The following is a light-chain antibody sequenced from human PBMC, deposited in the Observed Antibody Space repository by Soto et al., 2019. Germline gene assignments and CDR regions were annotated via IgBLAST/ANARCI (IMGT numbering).Light chain of an antibody. Sequence: DIHMTQSPSTLSASVGDTVTITCRASQDVSQWLAWYQERPDKPPKLLIYKASSLERGVPSRFRGRGSETEFTLTIRDLQPDDFATYYCQHYDSYPYTFGQGTRLEIK. CDR3: QHYDSYPYT. CDR1: QDVSQW. V-gene: IGKV1-5*03. CDR2: KAS. J-gene: IGKJ2*01.